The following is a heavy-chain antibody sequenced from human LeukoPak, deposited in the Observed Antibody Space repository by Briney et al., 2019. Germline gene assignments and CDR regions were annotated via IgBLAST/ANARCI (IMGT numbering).Heavy chain of an antibody. CDR1: GDNFTRLA. CDR3: AASLTYDYDGRTHTFDF. D-gene: IGHD3-22*01. CDR2: ISAYGGDT. J-gene: IGHJ4*02. Sequence: GASVKVSCKASGDNFTRLAISWVRQAPGRGLEWLGWISAYGGDTDYARKLQGRVTMTTDTSTSTAYMELRSLRSDDTAVYYCAASLTYDYDGRTHTFDFWGQGTLVIVSS. V-gene: IGHV1-18*01.